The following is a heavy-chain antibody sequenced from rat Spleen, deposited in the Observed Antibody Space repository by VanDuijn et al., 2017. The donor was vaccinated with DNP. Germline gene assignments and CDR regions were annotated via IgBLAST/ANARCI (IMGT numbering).Heavy chain of an antibody. CDR2: IIYDGNKA. V-gene: IGHV5S10*01. J-gene: IGHJ2*01. CDR1: GFTFSDYS. D-gene: IGHD1-11*01. Sequence: EVQLVESGGGLVQPGRSLKLSCEASGFTFSDYSMAWVRQAPKKGLEWVATIIYDGNKAFYRDSVKGRLTISRDNAKSTLYLQMDSLRSEDSATYYCTTRGIYGGYDYWGQGVMVTVSS. CDR3: TTRGIYGGYDY.